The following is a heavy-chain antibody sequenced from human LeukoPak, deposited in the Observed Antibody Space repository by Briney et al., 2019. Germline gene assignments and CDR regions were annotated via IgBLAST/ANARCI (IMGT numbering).Heavy chain of an antibody. CDR2: IYYSGST. CDR1: GDSTGTNY. J-gene: IGHJ6*02. D-gene: IGHD1-26*01. CDR3: ARDQGCGKVGYGMAV. Sequence: SETLSLTCNVSGDSTGTNYWRWIRQPPGKGLEWIGYIYYSGSTQYTPYLKSRVAIPVDTVKNQISLKLASVTAADTAVYYCARDQGCGKVGYGMAVWGQGTTVTVSS. V-gene: IGHV4-59*01.